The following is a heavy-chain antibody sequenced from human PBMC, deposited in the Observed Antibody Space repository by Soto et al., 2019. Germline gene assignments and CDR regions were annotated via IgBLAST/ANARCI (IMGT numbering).Heavy chain of an antibody. J-gene: IGHJ6*02. V-gene: IGHV1-69*08. CDR3: AREVVPAATLFFYYYGMDV. CDR2: TIPILGIA. Sequence: QVQLVQSGAEVKKPGSSVKVSCKASGGTFSSYTISWVRQAPGQGLEWMGRTIPILGIANYAQKFQGRVTITADKSTSTAYMELSSLRSEDTAVYYCAREVVPAATLFFYYYGMDVWGQGTTVTVSS. CDR1: GGTFSSYT. D-gene: IGHD2-2*01.